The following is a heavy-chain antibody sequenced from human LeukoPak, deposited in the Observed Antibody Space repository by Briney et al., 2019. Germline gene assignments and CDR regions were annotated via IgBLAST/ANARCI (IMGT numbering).Heavy chain of an antibody. V-gene: IGHV4-4*07. Sequence: SETLSLTCTVSGGSISIYYWSWIRQPAGKGLEWIGRLYTSGSTNCNPSLKSRVTMSVDTSKNQFSLRLNSVTAADTAVYYCARTQRGSGSYMDSWGQGTLVTVSS. CDR1: GGSISIYY. J-gene: IGHJ4*02. D-gene: IGHD3-10*01. CDR2: LYTSGST. CDR3: ARTQRGSGSYMDS.